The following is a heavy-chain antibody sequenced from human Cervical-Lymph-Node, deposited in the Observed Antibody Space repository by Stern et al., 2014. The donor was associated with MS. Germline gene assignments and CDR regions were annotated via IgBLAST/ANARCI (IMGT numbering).Heavy chain of an antibody. CDR3: AKSGASGDGWFDS. CDR2: SNPNSDGT. V-gene: IGHV1-2*06. CDR1: GYTFTEYY. J-gene: IGHJ5*01. D-gene: IGHD2-15*01. Sequence: VQLLESGAEVKKPVASVKVSCKASGYTFTEYYVHWVRQAPGQGLEWLSRSNPNSDGTNYAQKFQGSVTMTRDTSISTAYMELSSLTYDDTAVYYCAKSGASGDGWFDSWGQGTLVTVSS.